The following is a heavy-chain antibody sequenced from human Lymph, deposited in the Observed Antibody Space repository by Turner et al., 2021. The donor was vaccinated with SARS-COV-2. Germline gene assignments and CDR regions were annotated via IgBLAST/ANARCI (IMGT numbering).Heavy chain of an antibody. J-gene: IGHJ4*02. Sequence: EVQLVESGGGLVKHGGSLRIFCEASGFTFSTYSMNWVRQAPGKGLEWISSISISSSYIYYADSVKGRFTISRDDAKNSLYLQMNSLRAEDTAVYYCARDIPTTADYFDYWGQGTLVTVSS. V-gene: IGHV3-21*01. CDR1: GFTFSTYS. CDR2: ISISSSYI. D-gene: IGHD4-17*01. CDR3: ARDIPTTADYFDY.